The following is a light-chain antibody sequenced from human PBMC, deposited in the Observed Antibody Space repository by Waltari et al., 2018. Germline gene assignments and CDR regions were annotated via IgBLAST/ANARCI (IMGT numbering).Light chain of an antibody. V-gene: IGKV1-33*01. CDR3: QQFENLPLT. CDR2: DAF. CDR1: QDISHY. Sequence: DIQMTQSPPFLSASVGDTVTITCQASQDISHYLNWYQQRPGKAPTLVIYDAFTLETGVPSRFSGGVGGGGFGTDFTLTISSLQPEDTATYYCQQFENLPLTFGGGTKVQIK. J-gene: IGKJ4*01.